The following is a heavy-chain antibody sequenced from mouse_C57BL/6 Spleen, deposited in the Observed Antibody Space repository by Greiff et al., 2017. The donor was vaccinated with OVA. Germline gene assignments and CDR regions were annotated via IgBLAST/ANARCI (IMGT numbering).Heavy chain of an antibody. CDR2: IYPRSGNT. Sequence: VKLMESGAELARPGASVKLSCKASGYTFTSYGISWVKQRTGQGLEWIGEIYPRSGNTYYNEKFKGKATLTADKSSSTAYMELRSLTSEDSAVYFCARLLREDAMDYWGQGTSVTVSS. CDR1: GYTFTSYG. CDR3: ARLLREDAMDY. J-gene: IGHJ4*01. D-gene: IGHD1-1*01. V-gene: IGHV1-81*01.